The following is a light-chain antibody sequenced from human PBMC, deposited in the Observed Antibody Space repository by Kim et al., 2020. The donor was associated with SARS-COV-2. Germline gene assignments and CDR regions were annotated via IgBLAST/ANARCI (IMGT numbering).Light chain of an antibody. CDR1: SGSIASNY. J-gene: IGLJ3*02. V-gene: IGLV6-57*04. CDR3: QSYDSMKRWV. CDR2: EDN. Sequence: NFMLTQPHSESESPGKTVTISCTRSSGSIASNYVQWYQQRPGSAPTTVIYEDNQRPSGVPDRFSGSIESSSNSASLTISGLKTEDEADYYCQSYDSMKRWVSGGGAQLTDL.